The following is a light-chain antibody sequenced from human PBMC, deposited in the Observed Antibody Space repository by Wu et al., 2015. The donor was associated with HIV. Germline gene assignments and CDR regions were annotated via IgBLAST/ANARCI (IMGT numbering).Light chain of an antibody. V-gene: IGKV3-20*01. CDR1: QSLSSRN. Sequence: EIVMTQSPATLSVFPGERATLSCRASQSLSSRNLAWYRQTPGQPPRLLIYGASSRATGIPDRFSGSGSGTDFTLTISRLEPEDFAVYYCQHYGSSQWTFGQGTKVEIK. CDR2: GAS. CDR3: QHYGSSQWT. J-gene: IGKJ1*01.